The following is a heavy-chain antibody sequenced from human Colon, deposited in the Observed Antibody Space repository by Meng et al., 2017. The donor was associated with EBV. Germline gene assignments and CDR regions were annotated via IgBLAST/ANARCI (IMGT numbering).Heavy chain of an antibody. Sequence: VRRQESGPGLVRPPEPPSHPCAVSGGSISSVYWWTWVRQSPGKGLEWIGEIYHSGSTNYNPSLKSRVTISVDKSKNQFSLKLTSVTAADTAVYYCARGGYYSFDYWGQRTLVTVSS. CDR2: IYHSGST. V-gene: IGHV4-4*03. CDR3: ARGGYYSFDY. J-gene: IGHJ4*02. D-gene: IGHD5-18*01. CDR1: GGSISSVYW.